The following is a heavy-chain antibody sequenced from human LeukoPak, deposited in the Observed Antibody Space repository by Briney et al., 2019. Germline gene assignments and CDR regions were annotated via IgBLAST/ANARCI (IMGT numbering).Heavy chain of an antibody. CDR1: GFTFSSYW. D-gene: IGHD6-13*01. CDR2: INTDGSST. V-gene: IGHV3-74*01. CDR3: ARAPLKPYSSSWYGYFDL. J-gene: IGHJ2*01. Sequence: PGGSLRLSCAASGFTFSSYWTHWVRQAPGKGLVWVSRINTDGSSTSYADSVKGRFTISRDNAKNTLYLQMNSLRAEDTAVYYCARAPLKPYSSSWYGYFDLWGRGTLVAVSS.